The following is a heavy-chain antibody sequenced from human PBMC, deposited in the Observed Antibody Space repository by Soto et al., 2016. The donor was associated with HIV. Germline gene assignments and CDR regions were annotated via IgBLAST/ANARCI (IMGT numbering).Heavy chain of an antibody. CDR3: ARVDDYGDPDY. Sequence: QVQLVQSGADVKKPGASVKVSCKASGYTFNTYGINWVRQAPGQGLEWLGWMSVYNGNTDYAQKVQGRVTMTSDKSTNTAYMELTSLRSDDTAVYYCARVDDYGDPDYWGQGTLVTVSS. J-gene: IGHJ4*02. CDR2: MSVYNGNT. V-gene: IGHV1-18*01. D-gene: IGHD4-17*01. CDR1: GYTFNTYG.